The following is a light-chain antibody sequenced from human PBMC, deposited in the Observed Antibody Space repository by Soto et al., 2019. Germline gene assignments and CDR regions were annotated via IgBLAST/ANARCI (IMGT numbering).Light chain of an antibody. J-gene: IGKJ3*01. V-gene: IGKV1-27*01. CDR3: QKYNGAAQT. CDR1: QGSSNS. Sequence: DIQMTKSPSSLSASVGDRVTITARAGQGSSNSLAGYKQKPGEVPKVLFYAASSLQSGVPSRFSGSGSGTDFTLTISSLQPEDVATYYCQKYNGAAQTFGPGTKGHIK. CDR2: AAS.